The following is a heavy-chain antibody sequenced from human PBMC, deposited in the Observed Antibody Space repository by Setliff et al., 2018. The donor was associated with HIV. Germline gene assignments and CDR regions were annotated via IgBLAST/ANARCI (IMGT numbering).Heavy chain of an antibody. CDR2: IYHAGNT. J-gene: IGHJ3*02. V-gene: IGHV4-38-2*02. Sequence: SSETLSLTCTVSGASMSSGYYWAWIRQPPGKGLEWIGYIYHAGNTYYNPSLKSRVTISVDTSKNQISLRLNSLTAADTAVYYCARGTTLNVVPDAFDIWGQGTMVTVSS. CDR3: ARGTTLNVVPDAFDI. D-gene: IGHD4-17*01. CDR1: GASMSSGYY.